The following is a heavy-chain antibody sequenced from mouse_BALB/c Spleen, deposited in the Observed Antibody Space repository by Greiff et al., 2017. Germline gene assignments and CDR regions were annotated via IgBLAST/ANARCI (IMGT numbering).Heavy chain of an antibody. CDR3: AGRGELGRYYDMDY. Sequence: DLVKPGASVKLSCKASGYTFTSYWINWIKQRPGQGLEWIGRIAPGSGSTYYNEMFKGKATLTVDTSSSTAYIQLSSLSSEDSAVYFCAGRGELGRYYDMDYWGQGTSVTVSS. CDR1: GYTFTSYW. D-gene: IGHD4-1*01. J-gene: IGHJ4*01. CDR2: IAPGSGST. V-gene: IGHV1S41*01.